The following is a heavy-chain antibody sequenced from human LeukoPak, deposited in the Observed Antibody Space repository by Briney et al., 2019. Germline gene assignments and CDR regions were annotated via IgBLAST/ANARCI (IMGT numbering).Heavy chain of an antibody. CDR2: ISSSDSTI. V-gene: IGHV3-48*03. CDR1: GFTFSSYE. D-gene: IGHD3-10*01. J-gene: IGHJ5*02. CDR3: ARDRSTDWFDP. Sequence: GGSLRLSCAASGFTFSSYEMNWVRQAPGKGLEWVSYISSSDSTIYYADSVKGRFTISRDNAKNSLYLQMNSLRAEDTAVYYCARDRSTDWFDPWGQGTLVTVSS.